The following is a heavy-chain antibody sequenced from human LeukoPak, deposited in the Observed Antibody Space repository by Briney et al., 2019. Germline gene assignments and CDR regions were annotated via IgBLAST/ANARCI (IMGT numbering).Heavy chain of an antibody. CDR3: ARDPHSLDY. Sequence: ETLSLTCAVYGGSFSSYSMNWVRQAPGKGLEWVSYIRYTDNTEYYADSVKGRFTISRDNAKNSLYLQMNSLRAEDTAVYYCARDPHSLDYWGQGTLVTVSS. J-gene: IGHJ4*02. CDR1: GGSFSSYS. CDR2: IRYTDNTE. D-gene: IGHD5-18*01. V-gene: IGHV3-48*01.